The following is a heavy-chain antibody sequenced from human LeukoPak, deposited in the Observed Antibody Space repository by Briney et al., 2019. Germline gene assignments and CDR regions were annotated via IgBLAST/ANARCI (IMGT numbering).Heavy chain of an antibody. D-gene: IGHD3-16*01. CDR3: VREAGGTYAFDV. Sequence: GGSLRLSCAASGFTFNTYWMHWVRQGPGKGLVWVARIDGDGSRASYADSVKGRFTISRDNAKNTLYLQMNSPRPEDTAVYFCVREAGGTYAFDVWGQGTMVTVSS. V-gene: IGHV3-74*01. J-gene: IGHJ3*01. CDR2: IDGDGSRA. CDR1: GFTFNTYW.